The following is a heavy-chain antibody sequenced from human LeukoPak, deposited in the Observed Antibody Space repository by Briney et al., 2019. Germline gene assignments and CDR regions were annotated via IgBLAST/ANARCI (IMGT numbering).Heavy chain of an antibody. V-gene: IGHV4-4*02. D-gene: IGHD5-18*01. CDR2: IYLSGST. CDR3: ARRGKYSYGYRDY. J-gene: IGHJ4*02. CDR1: GGSISSSNW. Sequence: PSETLSLTCAVSGGSISSSNWWSWVRQPPGKGLEWIGEIYLSGSTNYNPSLKSRVTISVDTSKNQFSLKLSSVTAADTAVYYCARRGKYSYGYRDYWGQGTLVTVSS.